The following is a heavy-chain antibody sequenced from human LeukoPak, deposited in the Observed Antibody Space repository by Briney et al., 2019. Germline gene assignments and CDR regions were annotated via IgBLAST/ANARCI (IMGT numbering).Heavy chain of an antibody. V-gene: IGHV3-23*01. CDR1: GFTFSSYA. CDR3: AKGGYSSSWGDY. J-gene: IGHJ4*02. Sequence: PGGSLRLSCAASGFTFSSYAMSWVRQAPGKGLEWVSAISGSGGSTYYADSVKGRFTISRDNSKNTLYLQMNSLRAGDTAVYYCAKGGYSSSWGDYWGQGTLVTVSS. D-gene: IGHD6-13*01. CDR2: ISGSGGST.